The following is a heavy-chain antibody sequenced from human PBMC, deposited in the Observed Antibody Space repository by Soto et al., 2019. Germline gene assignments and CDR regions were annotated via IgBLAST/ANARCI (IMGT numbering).Heavy chain of an antibody. D-gene: IGHD2-8*02. Sequence: SETLSLTCTVSGGSISSSSYYWGWIRQPPGKGLEWIGEINHSGSTNYNPSLKSRVTISVDTSKNQFSLKLTSVTAADTAVYYCARDKITGLFDYWGQGTLVTVSS. CDR1: GGSISSSSYY. CDR2: INHSGST. J-gene: IGHJ4*02. V-gene: IGHV4-39*07. CDR3: ARDKITGLFDY.